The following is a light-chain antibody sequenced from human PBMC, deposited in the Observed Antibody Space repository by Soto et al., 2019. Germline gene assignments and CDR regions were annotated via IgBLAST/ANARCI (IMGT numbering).Light chain of an antibody. J-gene: IGKJ4*01. CDR3: QHDVTWPLT. V-gene: IGKV3-11*01. CDR2: DAS. CDR1: QGVSRY. Sequence: EIVLTQSPATLSSSLGDRATLSCRASQGVSRYLAWYQQKPGQAPRLLIYDASNRATGIPARFSGSGSGTDFTLTISSLEPEDFAVYYCQHDVTWPLTFGGGTKVDIK.